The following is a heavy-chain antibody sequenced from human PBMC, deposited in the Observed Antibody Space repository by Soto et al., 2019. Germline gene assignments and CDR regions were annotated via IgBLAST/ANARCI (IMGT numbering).Heavy chain of an antibody. CDR1: GFTFDDYA. CDR3: AKDKGYCSGGSCSQGYYYGMDV. V-gene: IGHV3-9*01. Sequence: PGGSLRLSCAASGFTFDDYAMHWVRQAPGKGLEWVSGISWNSGSIGYADSVKGRFTISRDNAKNSLYLQMNSLRAEDTALYYCAKDKGYCSGGSCSQGYYYGMDVWGQGTTVTVSS. CDR2: ISWNSGSI. D-gene: IGHD2-15*01. J-gene: IGHJ6*02.